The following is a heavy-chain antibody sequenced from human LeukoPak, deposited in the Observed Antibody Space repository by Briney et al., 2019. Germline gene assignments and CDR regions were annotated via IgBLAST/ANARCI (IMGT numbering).Heavy chain of an antibody. Sequence: PGGSLRLSCAASGFSFDDYAMHWVRQAPGKGLEWVSGISGSGGSTDYADSVKGRFTISRDNSKNTLYLQMNSLRAEDTAVYYCAKGVIWFGELLFRYYFDYWGQGTLVTVSS. CDR1: GFSFDDYA. CDR2: ISGSGGST. J-gene: IGHJ4*02. V-gene: IGHV3-23*01. CDR3: AKGVIWFGELLFRYYFDY. D-gene: IGHD3-10*01.